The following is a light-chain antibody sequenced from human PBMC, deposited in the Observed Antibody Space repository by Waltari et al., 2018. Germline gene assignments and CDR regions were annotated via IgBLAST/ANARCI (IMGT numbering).Light chain of an antibody. CDR2: EVS. CDR3: SSYTTSSAPGV. J-gene: IGLJ1*01. V-gene: IGLV2-14*01. CDR1: DSDVGAYDF. Sequence: QSALTQPASVSGSPGQSITISCSGTDSDVGAYDFVSWYQQHPGKAPHLIIYEVSNRPSGISHRCAASKSGNAASLTISGLQAEDEADYYCSSYTTSSAPGVFGTGTRVTVL.